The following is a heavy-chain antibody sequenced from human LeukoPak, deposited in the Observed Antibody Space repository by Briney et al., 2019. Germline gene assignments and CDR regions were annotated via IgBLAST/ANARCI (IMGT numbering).Heavy chain of an antibody. Sequence: GGSLRLSCAASGFTFSSYAMSWVRQAAGKGLEWVSASGSDDYTYYADSVKGRFTISRDNSMNTLYLQMNSLGVEDTAVYYCAKPGGGAVAEGVDYWGQGALATVSS. V-gene: IGHV3-23*01. D-gene: IGHD6-19*01. CDR2: SGSDDYT. CDR1: GFTFSSYA. J-gene: IGHJ4*02. CDR3: AKPGGGAVAEGVDY.